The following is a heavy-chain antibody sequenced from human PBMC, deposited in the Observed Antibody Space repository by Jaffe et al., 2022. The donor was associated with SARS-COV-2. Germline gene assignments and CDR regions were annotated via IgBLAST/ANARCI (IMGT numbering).Heavy chain of an antibody. CDR2: IKTKTDGGTT. CDR3: TTVGGYYAPPE. V-gene: IGHV3-15*01. Sequence: EVQLVESGGGLVKPGGSLRLSCAASGLTFSNAWMSWVRQAPGKGLEWVGRIKTKTDGGTTDYAAPVKGRFTISRDDSKTTLYLEMNSLKTEDTAVYYCTTVGGYYAPPEWGQGTLVTVSS. J-gene: IGHJ4*02. CDR1: GLTFSNAW. D-gene: IGHD2-21*02.